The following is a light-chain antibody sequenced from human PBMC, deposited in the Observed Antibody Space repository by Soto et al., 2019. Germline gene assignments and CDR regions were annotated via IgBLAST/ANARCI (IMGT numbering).Light chain of an antibody. CDR3: QQYGHSLWT. CDR1: QSVGSGH. J-gene: IGKJ1*01. V-gene: IGKV3-20*01. Sequence: VLTQSPCILTLSPGGGATLSCRASQSVGSGHLAWYQQKPGQAPRLLIYGASSRATGIPDRFSGSGSGTDFTLTISRLEPEDYAVYYCQQYGHSLWTFGQGTKVDIK. CDR2: GAS.